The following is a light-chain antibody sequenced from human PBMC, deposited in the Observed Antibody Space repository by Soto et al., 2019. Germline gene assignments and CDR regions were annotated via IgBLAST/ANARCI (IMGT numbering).Light chain of an antibody. CDR2: DVS. V-gene: IGLV2-14*01. Sequence: QSALTQPASVSGSPGQSITISCTGTTSDVGSYNYVSWYQKNPGKAPKLLVYDVSNRPSGVSNRFSGSKSGNTASLTISGLQPEDEADYYCSSYTSSSTWVFGGGTKLPS. CDR3: SSYTSSSTWV. J-gene: IGLJ3*02. CDR1: TSDVGSYNY.